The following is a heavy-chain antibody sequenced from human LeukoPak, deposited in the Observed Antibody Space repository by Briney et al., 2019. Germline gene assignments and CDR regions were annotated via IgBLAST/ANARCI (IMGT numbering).Heavy chain of an antibody. Sequence: ASVKVSCKASGYTFTSYAMHWVRQAPGQRLEWMGWNNAGNGNTKYSQKFQGRVTITRDTSASTAYMELSSLRSEDTAVYYCARDATAAGTRYFDLWGRGTLVTVSS. V-gene: IGHV1-3*01. CDR2: NNAGNGNT. D-gene: IGHD6-13*01. CDR3: ARDATAAGTRYFDL. J-gene: IGHJ2*01. CDR1: GYTFTSYA.